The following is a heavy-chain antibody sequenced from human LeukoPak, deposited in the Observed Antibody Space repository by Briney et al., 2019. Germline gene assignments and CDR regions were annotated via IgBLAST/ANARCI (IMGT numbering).Heavy chain of an antibody. CDR1: GFIFRNYW. V-gene: IGHV3-7*02. J-gene: IGHJ5*02. CDR2: IKYDGSEK. CDR3: AIPRSAS. Sequence: GGSLRLSCAASGFIFRNYWMTWVRQAPGKGLEWVANIKYDGSEKYYVDSVKGRFTISRDNAKNSLSLQMNSLRAEDTAVYFCAIPRSASWGQGTQVTVSS.